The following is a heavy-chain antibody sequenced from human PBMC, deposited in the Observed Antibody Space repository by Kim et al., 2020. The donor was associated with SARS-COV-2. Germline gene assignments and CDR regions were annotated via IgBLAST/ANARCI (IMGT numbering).Heavy chain of an antibody. V-gene: IGHV4-59*13. CDR2: IYYSGST. CDR3: ARGAGGPMYYFDY. Sequence: SETLSLTCTVSGGSISSYYWSWIRQPPGKGLEWIGYIYYSGSTNYNPSLKSRVTISVDTSKNQFSLKLSSVTAADTAVYYCARGAGGPMYYFDYWGQGTLVTVSS. D-gene: IGHD2-15*01. J-gene: IGHJ4*02. CDR1: GGSISSYY.